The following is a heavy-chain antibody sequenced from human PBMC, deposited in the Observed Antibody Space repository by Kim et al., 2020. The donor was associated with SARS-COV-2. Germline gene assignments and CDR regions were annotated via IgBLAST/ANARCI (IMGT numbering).Heavy chain of an antibody. J-gene: IGHJ4*02. CDR2: IYSGGST. D-gene: IGHD3-10*01. CDR3: ARARGMVRGVIDAGRYFDY. Sequence: GGSLRLSCAASGFTVSSNYMSWVRQAPGKGLEWVSVIYSGGSTYYADSVKGRFTISRDNSKNTLYLQMNSLRAEDTAVYYCARARGMVRGVIDAGRYFDYWGQGTLVTVSS. V-gene: IGHV3-66*02. CDR1: GFTVSSNY.